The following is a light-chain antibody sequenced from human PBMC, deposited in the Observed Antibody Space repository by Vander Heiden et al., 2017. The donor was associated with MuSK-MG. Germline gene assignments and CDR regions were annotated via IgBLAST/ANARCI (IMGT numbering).Light chain of an antibody. CDR2: DAS. Sequence: EIVLTQSPATLSLSPGERATLSCRASQSVSSYLAWYQQKPGQAPRLLIYDASNRATGIQARFSGSGYGTDFTLTISSLEAEDFAVYYCQQRSNGPPMYTFGQGTKLEIK. V-gene: IGKV3-11*01. J-gene: IGKJ2*01. CDR1: QSVSSY. CDR3: QQRSNGPPMYT.